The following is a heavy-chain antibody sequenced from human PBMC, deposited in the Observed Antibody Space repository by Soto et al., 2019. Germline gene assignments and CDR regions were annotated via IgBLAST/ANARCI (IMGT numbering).Heavy chain of an antibody. CDR3: VRGAYSWSWMDV. Sequence: EVQLVESGGGSVQPGGSLRLSCAASGFSFRNYWMHWVGQAPGKGLACVSRLNQDGSDTNYAGTVKGRFTVSRHDTQKTLDLQKIRMRVEDSGLFFCVRGAYSWSWMDVWGQGTTVTVSS. CDR1: GFSFRNYW. D-gene: IGHD6-13*01. J-gene: IGHJ6*02. CDR2: LNQDGSDT. V-gene: IGHV3-74*01.